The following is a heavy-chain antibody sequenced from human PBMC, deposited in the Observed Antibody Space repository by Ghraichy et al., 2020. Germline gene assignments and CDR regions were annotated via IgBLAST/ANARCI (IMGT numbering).Heavy chain of an antibody. CDR1: GFTFGDYA. D-gene: IGHD3-3*01. CDR3: TRDSGNRYYDFWSGYYTGTRQGDYFDY. J-gene: IGHJ4*02. V-gene: IGHV3-49*03. CDR2: IRSKAYGGTT. Sequence: GGSLRLSCTASGFTFGDYAMSWFRQAPGKGLEWVGFIRSKAYGGTTEYAASVKGRFTISRDDSKSIAYLQMNSLKTEDTAVYYCTRDSGNRYYDFWSGYYTGTRQGDYFDYWGQGTLVTVSS.